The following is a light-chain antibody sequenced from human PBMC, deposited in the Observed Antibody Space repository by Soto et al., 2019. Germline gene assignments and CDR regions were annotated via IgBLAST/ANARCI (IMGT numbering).Light chain of an antibody. CDR2: GAS. Sequence: DIRMTQSPSSLSASVGDRVTITCRASQSIRSYLNWYHQKPGKTPQLLIYGASNLQSGAPSRFIGSGSGTHFTLSISSLQPEDFATYYCQQSYTTPYSFGQGTKLEIK. CDR1: QSIRSY. CDR3: QQSYTTPYS. V-gene: IGKV1-39*01. J-gene: IGKJ2*01.